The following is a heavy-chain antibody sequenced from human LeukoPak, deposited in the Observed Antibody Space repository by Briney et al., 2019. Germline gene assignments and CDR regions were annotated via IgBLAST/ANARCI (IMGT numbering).Heavy chain of an antibody. J-gene: IGHJ4*02. CDR3: ADIVGATDY. Sequence: AGGSLRLSCAASGFTFSSYGMHWVRQAPGKGLEWVAVISYDGSNKYYADSMKGRFTISRDNSKNTLYLQMNSLRAEDTAVYYCADIVGATDYWGQGTLVTVSS. CDR1: GFTFSSYG. D-gene: IGHD1-26*01. CDR2: ISYDGSNK. V-gene: IGHV3-30*03.